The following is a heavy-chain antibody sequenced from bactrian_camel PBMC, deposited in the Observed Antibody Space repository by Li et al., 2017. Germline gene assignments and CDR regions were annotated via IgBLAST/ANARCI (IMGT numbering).Heavy chain of an antibody. J-gene: IGHJ4*01. CDR3: KTAETETGGAWYCRTQTY. CDR1: GYSTISNC. V-gene: IGHV3S28*01. Sequence: QLVESGGGSVQAGGSLKLSCVVFGYSTISNCIGWFRQAPGKERDRVAAIYTVGGNTHYADSVKGRFTISQDSAKSTMYLQMNSLKPEDTAMYYCKTAETETGGAWYCRTQTYRGQGTQVTVS. CDR2: IYTVGGNT. D-gene: IGHD7*01.